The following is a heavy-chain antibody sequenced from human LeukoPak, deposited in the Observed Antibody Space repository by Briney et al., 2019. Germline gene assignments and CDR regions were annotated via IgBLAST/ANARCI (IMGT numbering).Heavy chain of an antibody. CDR2: ISYDGSNK. J-gene: IGHJ4*02. D-gene: IGHD6-19*01. V-gene: IGHV3-30*18. Sequence: GRSLRLSCAASGCTFSSYGMHWVRQAPGKGLEWVAVISYDGSNKYYADSVKGRFTISRDNSKNTLYLQMNSLRAEDTAVYYCAKDLDLGEQIAVAAAFDYWGQGTLVTVSS. CDR3: AKDLDLGEQIAVAAAFDY. CDR1: GCTFSSYG.